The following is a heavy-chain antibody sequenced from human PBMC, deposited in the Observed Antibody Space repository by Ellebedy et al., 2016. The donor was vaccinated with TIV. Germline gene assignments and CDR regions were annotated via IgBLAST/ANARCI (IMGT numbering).Heavy chain of an antibody. CDR2: IGTAGDT. CDR3: ARGGFKVVVAATFY. D-gene: IGHD2-15*01. V-gene: IGHV3-13*01. CDR1: GFTFSSHD. Sequence: GESLKISCAASGFTFSSHDLHWVRQTTGKGLEWVSAIGTAGDTSYSGSVKGRFTISRDNAKNSLYLQMNSLRAEDTAVYYCARGGFKVVVAATFYWGQGTLVTVSS. J-gene: IGHJ4*02.